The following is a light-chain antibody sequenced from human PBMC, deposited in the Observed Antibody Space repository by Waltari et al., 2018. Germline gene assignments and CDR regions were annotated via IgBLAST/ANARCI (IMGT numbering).Light chain of an antibody. V-gene: IGKV3-15*01. CDR2: GAS. J-gene: IGKJ1*01. Sequence: EIVMTQSPATLSVFPGETATLSCRASQSIRSNLAWYQLKPGQAPRLLIYGASTRATGIPARFSGSGSGTEFTLTISSLQSEDFAVYFCQQYDNWLGTFGQGTKVEIK. CDR1: QSIRSN. CDR3: QQYDNWLGT.